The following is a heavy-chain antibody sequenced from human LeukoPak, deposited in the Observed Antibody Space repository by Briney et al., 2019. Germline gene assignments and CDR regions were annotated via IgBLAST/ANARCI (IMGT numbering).Heavy chain of an antibody. CDR2: INPNSGGT. V-gene: IGHV1-2*02. D-gene: IGHD3-22*01. CDR3: ARGFYYDSSGYYYSDAFDI. Sequence: ASVKVSCKASGYTFTGYYMHWVRQAPGQGLEWMGWINPNSGGTNYAQKFQGRVTMTRDTSISTAYMELSRLRSDDTAVYYCARGFYYDSSGYYYSDAFDIWGQGTMVTVSS. J-gene: IGHJ3*02. CDR1: GYTFTGYY.